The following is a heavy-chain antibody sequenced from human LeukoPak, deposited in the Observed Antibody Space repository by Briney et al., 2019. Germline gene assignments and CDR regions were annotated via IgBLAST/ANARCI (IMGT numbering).Heavy chain of an antibody. V-gene: IGHV3-21*01. D-gene: IGHD6-19*01. J-gene: IGHJ4*02. CDR1: GFTFSSYS. CDR2: ISSSSSYI. Sequence: PGGSLRLSCAASGFTFSSYSMNWVRQAPGKGLEWVSSISSSSSYIYYADSVKGRFTISRDNAKNSLYLQMNSLRAEDTAVYYCARGVAVAGKVVYWGQGTLVTVSS. CDR3: ARGVAVAGKVVY.